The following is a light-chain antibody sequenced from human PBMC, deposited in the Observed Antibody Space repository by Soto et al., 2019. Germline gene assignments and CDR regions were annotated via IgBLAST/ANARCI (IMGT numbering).Light chain of an antibody. Sequence: NVLTQSPGTLSLSPGEGATLSCRASQSISSNYLAWYQQKPGQAPRLIIYDTSIRASGIPARFSGSGSGTDCTLTISSLDPEDFAVYYCQQRSNRPLTLGQGTRLEI. V-gene: IGKV3-11*01. CDR3: QQRSNRPLT. CDR1: QSISSNY. CDR2: DTS. J-gene: IGKJ5*01.